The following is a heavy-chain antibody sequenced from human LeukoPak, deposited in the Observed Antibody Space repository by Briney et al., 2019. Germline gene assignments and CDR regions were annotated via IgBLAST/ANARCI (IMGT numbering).Heavy chain of an antibody. CDR2: INPSGGST. CDR3: ARGMWGAVAGRAADY. CDR1: GYTFTSYY. D-gene: IGHD6-19*01. J-gene: IGHJ4*02. V-gene: IGHV1-46*01. Sequence: GASVKVSCKASGYTFTSYYMHWVRQAPGQGLEWMGIINPSGGSTSYAQKFQGRVTMTRDTSTSTVYMELSSLRSEDTAVYYCARGMWGAVAGRAADYWGQGTLVTVSS.